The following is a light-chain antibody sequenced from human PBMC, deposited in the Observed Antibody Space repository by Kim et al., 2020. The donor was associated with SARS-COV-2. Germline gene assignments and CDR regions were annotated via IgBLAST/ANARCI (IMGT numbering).Light chain of an antibody. CDR2: GAS. J-gene: IGKJ4*01. V-gene: IGKV3-11*01. CDR1: ESVSSN. Sequence: APGERSTQSIRASESVSSNLAWYQQKTGQAPRLRIYGASNRATGVPGRFSGSGSGTDFTLTISSLEPEDFAVYYGQQRYNWPPLTFGEGTKVDIK. CDR3: QQRYNWPPLT.